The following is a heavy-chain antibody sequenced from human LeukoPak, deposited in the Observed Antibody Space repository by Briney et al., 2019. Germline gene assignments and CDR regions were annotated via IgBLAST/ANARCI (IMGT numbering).Heavy chain of an antibody. Sequence: GESLKISCKGSGYSFTAYWTGWLGRMPGKALNWMGFIYPGDSDTRYSPSFQGQVTISADKSISTAYLQWSSLKASDTAMYYCARSIRGRTSYHPGAFDYWGQGTLVTVSS. CDR3: ARSIRGRTSYHPGAFDY. J-gene: IGHJ4*02. CDR2: IYPGDSDT. D-gene: IGHD2-2*01. CDR1: GYSFTAYW. V-gene: IGHV5-51*01.